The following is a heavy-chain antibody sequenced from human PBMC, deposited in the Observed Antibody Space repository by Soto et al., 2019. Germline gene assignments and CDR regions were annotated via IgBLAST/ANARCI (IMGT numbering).Heavy chain of an antibody. CDR2: ISYDGSNK. Sequence: SLSLSSEASGCTVSSYAMHWVRPAPGNGLEWVAVISYDGSNKYYADSVKGRFTISRDNSKNTLYLQMNSLSAEDTAVYYCARDPFGYCTNGVCYDYYYYGMDAWGQGTTATVSS. CDR3: ARDPFGYCTNGVCYDYYYYGMDA. CDR1: GCTVSSYA. V-gene: IGHV3-30-3*01. D-gene: IGHD2-8*01. J-gene: IGHJ6*02.